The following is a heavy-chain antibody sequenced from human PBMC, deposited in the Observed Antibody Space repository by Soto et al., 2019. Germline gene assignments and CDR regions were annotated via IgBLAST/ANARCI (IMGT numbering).Heavy chain of an antibody. CDR3: ARDNVDTMVRGVIINYYYYYGMDV. CDR2: IIPIFGTA. J-gene: IGHJ6*02. V-gene: IGHV1-69*13. Sequence: GGSVKVSCQASGGTFSSYAISWVRQAPGQGLEWMGGIIPIFGTANYAQKFQGRVTITADESTSTAYMELSSLRSEDTAVYYCARDNVDTMVRGVIINYYYYYGMDVWGQGTTVTVSS. D-gene: IGHD3-10*01. CDR1: GGTFSSYA.